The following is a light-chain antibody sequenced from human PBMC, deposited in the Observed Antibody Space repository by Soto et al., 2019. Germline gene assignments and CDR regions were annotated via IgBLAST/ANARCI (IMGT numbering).Light chain of an antibody. J-gene: IGLJ1*01. Sequence: QSALTQPASVSGSPGQSITISCTGTSSDVGAYNYVSWYQQHPGKAPKLMIYGVTNRPSGVSDRFSGSKSDNTASLTISGLQAEDEATYFCTSHTHSKTFIVVGTGTKLTVL. V-gene: IGLV2-14*01. CDR1: SSDVGAYNY. CDR2: GVT. CDR3: TSHTHSKTFIV.